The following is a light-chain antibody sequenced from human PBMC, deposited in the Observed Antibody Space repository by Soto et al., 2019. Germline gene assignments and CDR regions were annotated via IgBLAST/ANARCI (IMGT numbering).Light chain of an antibody. J-gene: IGKJ4*01. CDR3: QQYGGSPLVT. Sequence: IVLTQSPGTLSLSPGERATLSCRASQSVTNSYLAWYQQKPGQAPRLLIYGASTRATGIPDRFSGTGSGTDFTLTITRLEPEDFAVYFCQQYGGSPLVTFGGGTKVEI. CDR2: GAS. V-gene: IGKV3-20*01. CDR1: QSVTNSY.